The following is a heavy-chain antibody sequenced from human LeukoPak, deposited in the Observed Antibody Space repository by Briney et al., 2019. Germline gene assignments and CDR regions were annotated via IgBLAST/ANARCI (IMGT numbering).Heavy chain of an antibody. J-gene: IGHJ3*02. CDR1: GGSISSYY. Sequence: PSETLSLTCTVSGGSISSYYWSWIRQPPGKELEWIGYFHYSGTTNYNPSLKSRVTISVDTSKNQFSLKLRFVTAADTAVYYCARTYSSRAFDIWGQGTMVTVSS. CDR2: FHYSGTT. V-gene: IGHV4-59*08. CDR3: ARTYSSRAFDI. D-gene: IGHD3-22*01.